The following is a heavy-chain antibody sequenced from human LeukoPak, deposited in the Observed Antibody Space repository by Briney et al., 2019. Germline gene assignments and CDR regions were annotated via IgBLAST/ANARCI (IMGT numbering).Heavy chain of an antibody. V-gene: IGHV3-23*01. CDR1: GFTFNYAW. CDR2: IGGSNGIT. D-gene: IGHD5-12*01. CDR3: ARNENSGWGYFDY. J-gene: IGHJ4*02. Sequence: GGSLRLSCAASGFTFNYAWLNWLRRAPGKGLEWVSVIGGSNGITFYVGSVKGRFTISRDNSKDTLYLQMNSLRAEDTAVYYCARNENSGWGYFDYWGQGTLVTVSS.